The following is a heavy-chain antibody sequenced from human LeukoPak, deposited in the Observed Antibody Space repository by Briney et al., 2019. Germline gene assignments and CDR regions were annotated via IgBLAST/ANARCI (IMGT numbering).Heavy chain of an antibody. D-gene: IGHD3-22*01. J-gene: IGHJ4*02. Sequence: ASEKVSCKASGYTFTSYGISWVRQAPGQGLEWMGWISAYNGNTNYAQKFQGRVTMTEDTSTDTAYMVLSSLRSEDTAVYYCATDRYYDSSGFDYWGQGTLVTVSS. CDR3: ATDRYYDSSGFDY. CDR2: ISAYNGNT. CDR1: GYTFTSYG. V-gene: IGHV1-18*01.